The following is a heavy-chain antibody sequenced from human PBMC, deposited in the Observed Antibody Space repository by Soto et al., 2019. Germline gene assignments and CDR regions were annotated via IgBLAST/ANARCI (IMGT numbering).Heavy chain of an antibody. D-gene: IGHD3-3*01. CDR2: IRGSADGT. V-gene: IGHV3-23*01. CDR1: GFTFDSYA. CDR3: AKDTVGGYSFWSGYYSDGLDV. J-gene: IGHJ3*01. Sequence: EVKLLESGGGLAQPGGSLRLSCVGSGFTFDSYAISWVRLAPGARLQWIAAIRGSADGTDYAHSVRGRFTISRDNAKKTVHLQMDSLRVEDTAVYFCAKDTVGGYSFWSGYYSDGLDVWGQGTLVTVS.